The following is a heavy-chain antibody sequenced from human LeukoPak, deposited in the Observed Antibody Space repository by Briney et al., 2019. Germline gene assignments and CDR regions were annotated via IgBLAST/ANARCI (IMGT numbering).Heavy chain of an antibody. V-gene: IGHV1-69*13. CDR3: ARDGAYHDSSGSYYGVGDDF. CDR1: GYTFTSYT. J-gene: IGHJ4*02. Sequence: ASVKVSCKASGYTFTSYTISWVRQAPGHGLEWMGGIIPIFGKANYAKKFQGRVTMTADESTSTAYMELSSLRSEDTAVYYCARDGAYHDSSGSYYGVGDDFWGQGTLVTVSS. D-gene: IGHD3-22*01. CDR2: IIPIFGKA.